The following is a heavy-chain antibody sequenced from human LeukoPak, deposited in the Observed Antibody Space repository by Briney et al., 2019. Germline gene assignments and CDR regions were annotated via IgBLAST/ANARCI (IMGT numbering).Heavy chain of an antibody. J-gene: IGHJ4*02. Sequence: GRSLRLSCAASGFTFDDYAMHWVRQAPGKGLEWVSGISWNSGSIGYADSVKGRFTISRDNAKNSLYLQMNSLRAEDMALYYCAKDRGSGSYYNVEYFDYWGQGTLVTVSS. CDR3: AKDRGSGSYYNVEYFDY. CDR2: ISWNSGSI. CDR1: GFTFDDYA. D-gene: IGHD3-10*01. V-gene: IGHV3-9*03.